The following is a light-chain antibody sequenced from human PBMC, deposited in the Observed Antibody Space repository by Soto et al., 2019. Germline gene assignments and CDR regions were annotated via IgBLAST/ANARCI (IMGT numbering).Light chain of an antibody. V-gene: IGKV3-20*01. CDR3: QQYESSPLT. Sequence: EIVLTQSPATLSSFPGDRVTLSCRASQRVTSSNLAWYQQKPGQAPRLLIHGASTRATGIPDRFTGGGSGTDFTLTVTRLEPEDSAVYYCQQYESSPLTFGGGTKVEIK. J-gene: IGKJ4*01. CDR1: QRVTSSN. CDR2: GAS.